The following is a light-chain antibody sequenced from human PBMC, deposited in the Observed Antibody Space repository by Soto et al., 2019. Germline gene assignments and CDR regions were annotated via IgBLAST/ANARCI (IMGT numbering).Light chain of an antibody. Sequence: QSVLTQPPSASGAPGQRVTISCSGSRSNIAANTVNWYQQFPGTAPKLLIYSNNQRPSGVPDRFSGSKSGTSASLAISGLQSVDESDYFCHVWDSSSEHVFGTGTKLTVL. CDR1: RSNIAANT. V-gene: IGLV1-44*01. J-gene: IGLJ1*01. CDR2: SNN. CDR3: HVWDSSSEHV.